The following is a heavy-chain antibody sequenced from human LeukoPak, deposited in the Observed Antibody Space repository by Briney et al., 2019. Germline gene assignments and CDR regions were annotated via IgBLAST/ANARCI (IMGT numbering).Heavy chain of an antibody. CDR3: ARTQGDAFDI. CDR2: IYYSGST. CDR1: GYSISSSNW. V-gene: IGHV4-28*01. Sequence: SDTLSLTCAVSGYSISSSNWWGWIRPPPGKGLEWIGYIYYSGSTYYNPTLKSRVTMSLDTSKHQFSLKLSSVTAVDTAVYYCARTQGDAFDIWGQGTMVIVSS. J-gene: IGHJ3*02.